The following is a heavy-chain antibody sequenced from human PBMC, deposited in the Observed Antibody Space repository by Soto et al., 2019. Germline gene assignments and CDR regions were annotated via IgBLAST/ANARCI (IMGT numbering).Heavy chain of an antibody. Sequence: SVKVSCKASGGTFSSYAISWVRQAPGQGLEWMGGIIPIFGTANYAQKFQGRVTITADESTSTAYMELSSLRSEDTAVYYCARDDVAAGIIYYYYGMDVWGQGTTVTVSS. CDR2: IIPIFGTA. J-gene: IGHJ6*02. CDR3: ARDDVAAGIIYYYYGMDV. CDR1: GGTFSSYA. V-gene: IGHV1-69*13. D-gene: IGHD6-13*01.